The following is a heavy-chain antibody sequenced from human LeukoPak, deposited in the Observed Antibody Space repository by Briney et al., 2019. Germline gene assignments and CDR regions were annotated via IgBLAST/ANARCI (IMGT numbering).Heavy chain of an antibody. V-gene: IGHV4-39*01. Sequence: SETLSLTRTVSGGSISSSSYYWGWIRQPPGKGLEWIGSIYYSGSTYYNPSLKSRVTISVDTSKNQFSLKLSSVTAADTAVYYCARHSSVGYGGNYFDYWGQGTLVTVSS. J-gene: IGHJ4*02. D-gene: IGHD4-23*01. CDR1: GGSISSSSYY. CDR3: ARHSSVGYGGNYFDY. CDR2: IYYSGST.